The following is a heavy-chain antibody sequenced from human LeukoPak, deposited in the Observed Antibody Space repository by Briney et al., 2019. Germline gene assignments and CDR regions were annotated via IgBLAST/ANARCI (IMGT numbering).Heavy chain of an antibody. Sequence: GGSLRLSCAASGFTFNSYAMTRVRHGAGRGLEWVSTISGTSGARSYADSAEGRFSISRDDSKNTLYLQMTSLRVEDTAVYFCARVQPDNNDEYNWFDPWGQGTQVIVSS. CDR3: ARVQPDNNDEYNWFDP. V-gene: IGHV3-23*01. CDR2: ISGTSGAR. CDR1: GFTFNSYA. J-gene: IGHJ5*02. D-gene: IGHD1-1*01.